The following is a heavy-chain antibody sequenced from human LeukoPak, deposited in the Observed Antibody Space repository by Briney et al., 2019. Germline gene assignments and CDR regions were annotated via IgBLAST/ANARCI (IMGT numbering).Heavy chain of an antibody. CDR1: GFTFSSYS. D-gene: IGHD6-13*01. V-gene: IGHV3-21*01. CDR3: ARAVAAAGTGFDY. Sequence: GGSLRHSCAASGFTFSSYSMNWVRQAPGKGLEWVSSISSSSSYIYYADSVKGRFTISRDNAKNSLYLQMNSLRAEDTAVYYCARAVAAAGTGFDYWGQGTLVTVSS. CDR2: ISSSSSYI. J-gene: IGHJ4*02.